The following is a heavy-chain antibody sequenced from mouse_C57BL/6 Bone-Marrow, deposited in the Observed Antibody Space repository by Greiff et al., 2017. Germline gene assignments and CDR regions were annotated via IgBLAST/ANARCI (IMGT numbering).Heavy chain of an antibody. Sequence: QVQLQQPGAELVKPGASVKMSCKASGYTFTSYWITWVKQRPGQGLEWIGDIYPGSGSTNYNEKFKSKATLTVDKSSSTAYMQLSSLTSEDSAVYYCARTSRRGRFAYWGQGTLVTVSA. D-gene: IGHD2-12*01. CDR1: GYTFTSYW. CDR3: ARTSRRGRFAY. CDR2: IYPGSGST. J-gene: IGHJ3*01. V-gene: IGHV1-55*01.